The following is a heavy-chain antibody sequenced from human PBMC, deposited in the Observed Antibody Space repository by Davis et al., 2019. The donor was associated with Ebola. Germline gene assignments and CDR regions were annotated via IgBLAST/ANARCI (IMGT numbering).Heavy chain of an antibody. CDR3: ARDRPGSPGGMDV. CDR1: GGSISSGGYY. D-gene: IGHD1-1*01. J-gene: IGHJ6*02. Sequence: MPSETLSLTCTVSGGSISSGGYYWSWIRQHPGKGLEWIGYIYYSGSTYYNPSLKSRVTISVDTSKNQFSLKLSSVTAADTAVYYCARDRPGSPGGMDVWGQGTTVTVSS. V-gene: IGHV4-31*03. CDR2: IYYSGST.